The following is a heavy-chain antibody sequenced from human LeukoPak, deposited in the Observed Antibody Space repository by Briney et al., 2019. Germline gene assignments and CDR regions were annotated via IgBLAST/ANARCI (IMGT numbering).Heavy chain of an antibody. CDR2: IKQDGSEK. D-gene: IGHD2-15*01. V-gene: IGHV3-7*01. J-gene: IGHJ4*02. Sequence: GGSLRLSCAASGFTFSSSWMSWVRQAPGMGLEWVANIKQDGSEKYYVDSVKGRFTISRDNAKNSLYLQMNSLRAEGTAVYYCAIGDYFDYWGQGTLVTVSS. CDR3: AIGDYFDY. CDR1: GFTFSSSW.